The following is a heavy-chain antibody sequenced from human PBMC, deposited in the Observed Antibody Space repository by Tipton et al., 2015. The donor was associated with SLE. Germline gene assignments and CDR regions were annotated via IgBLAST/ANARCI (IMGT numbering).Heavy chain of an antibody. CDR1: GFTFSSNA. CDR3: ARDFGLDTGDGGY. Sequence: SLRLSCAASGFTFSSNAMHWVRQAPGKGLEWVAFIRSDGSDKFYADSVKGRFTISRDNSKNTQYLQMSSLRGEDTAVYNCARDFGLDTGDGGYWGQGTLVTVSS. J-gene: IGHJ4*02. D-gene: IGHD7-27*01. V-gene: IGHV3-30*02. CDR2: IRSDGSDK.